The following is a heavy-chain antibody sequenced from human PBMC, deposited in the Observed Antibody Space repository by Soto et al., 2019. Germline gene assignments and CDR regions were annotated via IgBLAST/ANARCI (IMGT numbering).Heavy chain of an antibody. CDR2: IYYSGST. V-gene: IGHV4-30-4*01. Sequence: SETLSLTCTVSGGSISSGDYYWSWIRQPPGKGLEWIGYIYYSGSTYYNPSLKSRVTISVDTSKNQFSLKLSSVTAADTAVYYCARDEKLTGTTLSWFYPWGQGTLVTVSS. J-gene: IGHJ5*02. CDR1: GGSISSGDYY. D-gene: IGHD1-7*01. CDR3: ARDEKLTGTTLSWFYP.